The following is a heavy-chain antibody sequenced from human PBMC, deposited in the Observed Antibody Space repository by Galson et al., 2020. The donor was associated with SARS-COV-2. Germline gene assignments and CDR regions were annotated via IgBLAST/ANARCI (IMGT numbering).Heavy chain of an antibody. D-gene: IGHD3-10*01. CDR1: GFTFNIYA. V-gene: IGHV3-23*01. CDR3: AKEAGGAGSGNYYNGEYFDF. J-gene: IGHJ4*02. Sequence: GGSLRLSCVAAGFTFNIYAMSWVRQAPGKGPEWVSRISASGGVTYIVDSVKGRFSFSRDNSKNSPYLQMNSLRAEDTAVYYCAKEAGGAGSGNYYNGEYFDFWGQGTRVAVSS. CDR2: ISASGGVT.